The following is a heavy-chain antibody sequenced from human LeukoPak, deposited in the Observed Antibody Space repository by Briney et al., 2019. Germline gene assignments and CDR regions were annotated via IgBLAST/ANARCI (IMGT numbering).Heavy chain of an antibody. CDR1: GASISSHY. D-gene: IGHD1-26*01. Sequence: PSETLSLTCTVTGASISSHYWCWIRQTPGTGLEWIGDIYDRGSTTYNPSLKSRVSISVDTSRNQFSLNLRSVTAADTAVYYCAKIEVGRFDPLGPGNPGHRLL. J-gene: IGHJ5*02. V-gene: IGHV4-59*11. CDR3: AKIEVGRFDP. CDR2: IYDRGST.